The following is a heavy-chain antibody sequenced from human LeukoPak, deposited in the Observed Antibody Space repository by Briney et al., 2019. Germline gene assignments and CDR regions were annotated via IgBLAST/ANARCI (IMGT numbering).Heavy chain of an antibody. Sequence: PGGTLRLSCAASGFTFSSYGMSWVRQAPGKGLEWVSAISGSGGSTYYADSVKGRFTISRDNAKNSLYLQMNSLRAEDTAVYYCAREWELEEIDYWGQGTLVTVSS. D-gene: IGHD1-26*01. CDR3: AREWELEEIDY. CDR2: ISGSGGST. J-gene: IGHJ4*02. V-gene: IGHV3-23*01. CDR1: GFTFSSYG.